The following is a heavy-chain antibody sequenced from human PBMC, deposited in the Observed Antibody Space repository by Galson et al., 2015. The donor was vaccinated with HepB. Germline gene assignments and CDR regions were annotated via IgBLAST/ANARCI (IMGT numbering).Heavy chain of an antibody. D-gene: IGHD2-2*01. CDR2: ISSNGGST. CDR1: GFTFSSYA. CDR3: VKDVVVVVPAATKSIIFDY. V-gene: IGHV3-64D*06. Sequence: SLRLSCAASGFTFSSYAMHWVRQAPGKGLEYVSAISSNGGSTYYADSVKGRFTISRDNSKNTLYLQMSSLRAEDTAVYYCVKDVVVVVPAATKSIIFDYWGQGTLVTVSS. J-gene: IGHJ4*02.